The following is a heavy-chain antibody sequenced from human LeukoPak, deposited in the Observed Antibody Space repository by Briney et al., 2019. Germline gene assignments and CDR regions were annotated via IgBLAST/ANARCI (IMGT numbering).Heavy chain of an antibody. Sequence: GGSLRLSCAASGLTFSTYWMNWVRQAPGKGLEWVANIKEDGSEKYYVDSVKGRFTISRGNAKNSVYLQMNSLRAEDTAIYYCARNARGPGDYWGQGTVVTVSS. V-gene: IGHV3-7*01. J-gene: IGHJ4*02. CDR3: ARNARGPGDY. CDR1: GLTFSTYW. CDR2: IKEDGSEK. D-gene: IGHD2-2*01.